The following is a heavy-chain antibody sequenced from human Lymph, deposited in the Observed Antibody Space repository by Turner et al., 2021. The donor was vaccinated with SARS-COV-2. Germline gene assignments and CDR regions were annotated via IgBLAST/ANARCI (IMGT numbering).Heavy chain of an antibody. J-gene: IGHJ6*02. CDR3: AKGRRFGMDV. Sequence: EVQLVESGGGLVHPGRSLILSCAASGFTFDEYVMHWVRQAPGKVLEGDSGISWNSGSIGYADSVKGRITISRDNAKNTLYLQMNSLRAEETALYYCAKGRRFGMDVWGQGTTVTVSS. CDR1: GFTFDEYV. V-gene: IGHV3-9*01. CDR2: ISWNSGSI.